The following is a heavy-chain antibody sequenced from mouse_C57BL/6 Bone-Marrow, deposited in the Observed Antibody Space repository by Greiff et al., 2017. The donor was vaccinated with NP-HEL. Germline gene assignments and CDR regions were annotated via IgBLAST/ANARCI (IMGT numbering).Heavy chain of an antibody. D-gene: IGHD1-2*01. CDR2: IDPENGDT. CDR1: GFNIKDDY. Sequence: EVQLQQSGAELVRPGASVKLSCTASGFNIKDDYMHWVKQRPEQGLEWIGWIDPENGDTEYASKFQGKATITADTSSNTAYLQLSSLTSEDTAVYYCTHYYGKDYWGQGTTLTVSS. CDR3: THYYGKDY. V-gene: IGHV14-4*01. J-gene: IGHJ2*01.